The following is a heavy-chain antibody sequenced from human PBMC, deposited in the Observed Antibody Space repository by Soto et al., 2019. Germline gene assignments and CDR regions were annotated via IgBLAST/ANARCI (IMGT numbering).Heavy chain of an antibody. Sequence: SETLSLTCTVSGGSISSSAYYWSWIRQHPGKGLEWIGYIYYSGSTYYSPSLKSRLTISADTSKNQFALKLSSVTAADTAMYYCARYDFWSGYYQSWGQGTMVTVYS. CDR1: GGSISSSAYY. D-gene: IGHD3-3*01. CDR3: ARYDFWSGYYQS. CDR2: IYYSGST. V-gene: IGHV4-31*03. J-gene: IGHJ5*02.